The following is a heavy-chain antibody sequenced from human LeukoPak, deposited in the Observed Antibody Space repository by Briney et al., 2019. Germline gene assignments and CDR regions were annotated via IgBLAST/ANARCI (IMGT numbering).Heavy chain of an antibody. CDR3: ARDRGSVWPNWFDP. CDR2: IYTSGST. CDR1: GGSISSYY. D-gene: IGHD6-19*01. J-gene: IGHJ5*02. V-gene: IGHV4-4*07. Sequence: SETLSLTCTVSGGSISSYYWSWIRQPAEKGLEWIGRIYTSGSTNYNPSLKSRVTMSVDTSKNQFPLKLSSVTAADTAVYYCARDRGSVWPNWFDPWGQGTLVTVSS.